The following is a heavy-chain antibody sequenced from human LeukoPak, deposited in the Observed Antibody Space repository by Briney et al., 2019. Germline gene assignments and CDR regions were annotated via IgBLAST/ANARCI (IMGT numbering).Heavy chain of an antibody. CDR1: GGSINSTHW. Sequence: SETLSLTCAVSGGSINSTHWWSWVRQPPGQGLEWIGEIYHSGSTNYNPSLKSRVTISVDKSKNQFSLKLSSVTAADTAVYYCARGEFDGGVYFDYWGQGTLVTVSS. CDR3: ARGEFDGGVYFDY. J-gene: IGHJ4*02. V-gene: IGHV4-4*02. D-gene: IGHD3-16*01. CDR2: IYHSGST.